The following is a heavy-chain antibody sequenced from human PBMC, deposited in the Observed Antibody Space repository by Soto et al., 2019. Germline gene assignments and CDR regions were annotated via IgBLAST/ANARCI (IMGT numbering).Heavy chain of an antibody. CDR1: GFTFSSYG. J-gene: IGHJ4*02. D-gene: IGHD1-20*01. CDR3: AKEHTLYNIACFFDY. Sequence: QVQLVESGGGVVQPGRSLRLSCAASGFTFSSYGIQWVRQAPGKGLEWVAVISYDGSLKYYADSVKGRFTISRDNSKNTLYLQMNSLRVEDTAVYYCAKEHTLYNIACFFDYWGQGTLVTVSS. V-gene: IGHV3-30*18. CDR2: ISYDGSLK.